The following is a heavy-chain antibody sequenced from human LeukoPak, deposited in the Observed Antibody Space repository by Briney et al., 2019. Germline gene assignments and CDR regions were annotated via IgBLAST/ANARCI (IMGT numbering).Heavy chain of an antibody. Sequence: ASVKVSCKSSGYTFTSYGISWVRQAPGQGLEWMGWISAYNGNTNYAQKLQGRVTITRNTSISTAYMELSNLRSEDTAVYYCARKQLFWFDPWGQGTLVTVSS. J-gene: IGHJ5*02. CDR1: GYTFTSYG. V-gene: IGHV1-18*01. CDR3: ARKQLFWFDP. CDR2: ISAYNGNT. D-gene: IGHD6-6*01.